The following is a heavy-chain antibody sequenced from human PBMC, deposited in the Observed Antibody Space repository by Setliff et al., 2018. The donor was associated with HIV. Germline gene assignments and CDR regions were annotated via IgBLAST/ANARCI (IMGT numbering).Heavy chain of an antibody. V-gene: IGHV2-70*11. CDR1: GFSLSTSGMC. CDR3: ARMSLGSSGAFGAFDI. J-gene: IGHJ3*02. Sequence: SGPTLVNPTPTLTLTCTFSGFSLSTSGMCVSWIRQPPGKALEWLARIDWDDDKYYSTSLKTRLTISKDTSKNQVVLTMTNMDPVDTATYYCARMSLGSSGAFGAFDIWGQGTMVTVSS. CDR2: IDWDDDK. D-gene: IGHD6-19*01.